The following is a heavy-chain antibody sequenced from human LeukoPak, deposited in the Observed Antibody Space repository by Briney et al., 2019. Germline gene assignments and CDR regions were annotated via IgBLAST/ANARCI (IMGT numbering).Heavy chain of an antibody. CDR3: ARLRRSLRSFDLTMGYYYYIDV. J-gene: IGHJ6*03. V-gene: IGHV4-38-2*02. Sequence: SETLSLTCTVSGYSISSGYFWGWIRQPPGKGLEWIGNIYHSGSTNYNPSLKSRVTLSVDMSKNQFSLKLRSVTAADTAVYYCARLRRSLRSFDLTMGYYYYIDVWGKGTTVTISS. D-gene: IGHD3-9*01. CDR1: GYSISSGYF. CDR2: IYHSGST.